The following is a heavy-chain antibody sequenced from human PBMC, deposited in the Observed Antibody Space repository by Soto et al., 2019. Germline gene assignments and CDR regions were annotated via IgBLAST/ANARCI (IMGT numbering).Heavy chain of an antibody. Sequence: QVQLVESGGGVVQPGRSLRLSCAASGFTFTTYGFHWVRQAPGKGLEWVALIWPDGSNRYYADSVKGRFTISRDNFKNTLYLQMNSLRAEDTAVYYCAREGHEGWFDPWGQGTLVTVSS. CDR3: AREGHEGWFDP. CDR1: GFTFTTYG. V-gene: IGHV3-33*01. J-gene: IGHJ5*02. CDR2: IWPDGSNR.